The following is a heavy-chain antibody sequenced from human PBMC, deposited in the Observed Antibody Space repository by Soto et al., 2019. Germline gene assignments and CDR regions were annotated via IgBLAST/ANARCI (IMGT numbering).Heavy chain of an antibody. CDR1: CGSFSGYY. CDR2: INHSGST. CDR3: ARFRITMVRGVIMWLDY. Sequence: SETLSLTCAVYCGSFSGYYWSWIRQPPGKGLEWIGEINHSGSTNYNPSLKSRVTISVDTSKNQFSLKLSSVTAADTAVYYCARFRITMVRGVIMWLDYWGQGTLVTVSS. J-gene: IGHJ4*02. D-gene: IGHD3-10*01. V-gene: IGHV4-34*01.